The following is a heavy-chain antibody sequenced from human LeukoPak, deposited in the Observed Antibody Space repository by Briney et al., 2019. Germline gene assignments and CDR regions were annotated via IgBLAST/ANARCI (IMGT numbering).Heavy chain of an antibody. V-gene: IGHV4-59*11. Sequence: SSETLSRTCSVSGDSISGHYWSWIRQPPGKGLEWIGYIFYSGSTNYNPSLRSRVTISVDMSKNQFSLKLSSVTDADTAVYYCAIHLTNAYYDMIWFDPWGQGTLVTVSS. D-gene: IGHD3-16*01. CDR1: GDSISGHY. CDR3: AIHLTNAYYDMIWFDP. J-gene: IGHJ5*02. CDR2: IFYSGST.